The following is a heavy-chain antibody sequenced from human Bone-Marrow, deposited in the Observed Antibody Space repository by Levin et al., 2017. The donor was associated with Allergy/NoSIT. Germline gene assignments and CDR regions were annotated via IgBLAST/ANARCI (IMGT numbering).Heavy chain of an antibody. V-gene: IGHV3-11*01. D-gene: IGHD6-13*01. CDR2: ISESGGSI. J-gene: IGHJ4*02. Sequence: MAGGSLRLSCAASGFTFNDYYMSWIRQTPGKGLEWVSFISESGGSIFYADSVRGRFTVSRDTANNSLYLLMNNLRSEDTGVYYCARGSSSPDYWGQGTQVTVSS. CDR1: GFTFNDYY. CDR3: ARGSSSPDY.